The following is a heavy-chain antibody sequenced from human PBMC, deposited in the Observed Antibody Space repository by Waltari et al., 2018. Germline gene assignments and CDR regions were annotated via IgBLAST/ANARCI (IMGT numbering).Heavy chain of an antibody. D-gene: IGHD7-27*01. Sequence: EVQLLESGGGLVQPGGSLRLPCAASGFPFSSYAMSWVRQAPGKGLEWVSGIDSGGSTYYADSVKGRFTISRDNAKNTLYLQMNSLRAEDTAVYYCAKDPGAGLDYWGQGTLVTVSS. CDR1: GFPFSSYA. J-gene: IGHJ4*02. V-gene: IGHV3-23*03. CDR3: AKDPGAGLDY. CDR2: IDSGGST.